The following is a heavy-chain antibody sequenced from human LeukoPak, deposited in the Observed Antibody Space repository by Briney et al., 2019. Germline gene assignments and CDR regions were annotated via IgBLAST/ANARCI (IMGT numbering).Heavy chain of an antibody. CDR1: GGSISSSNW. Sequence: SETLSLTCAVSGGSISSSNWWSWVRQPPGKGLEWIGYIYYSGSTYYNPSLKSRVTISVDTSKNQFSLKLSSVTAADTAVYYCALWGGRNYWGQGTLVTVSS. CDR3: ALWGGRNY. J-gene: IGHJ4*02. V-gene: IGHV4-4*02. D-gene: IGHD7-27*01. CDR2: IYYSGST.